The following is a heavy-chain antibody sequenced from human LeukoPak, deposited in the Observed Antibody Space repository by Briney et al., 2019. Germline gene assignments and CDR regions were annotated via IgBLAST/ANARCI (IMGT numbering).Heavy chain of an antibody. Sequence: NPSETLSLTCTVSGGSISSGGYYWGWIRQPPGKGLEWIGYIYYSGSTYYNPSLKSRVTISVDTSKNQFSLKLSSVTAADTAVYYCARADCSSTSCYGRLIDYWGQGTLVTVSS. V-gene: IGHV4-30-4*07. CDR1: GGSISSGGYY. CDR2: IYYSGST. D-gene: IGHD2-2*01. J-gene: IGHJ4*02. CDR3: ARADCSSTSCYGRLIDY.